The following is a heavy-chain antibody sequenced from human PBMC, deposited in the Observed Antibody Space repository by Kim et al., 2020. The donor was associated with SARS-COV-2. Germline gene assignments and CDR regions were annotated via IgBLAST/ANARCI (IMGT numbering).Heavy chain of an antibody. CDR3: ARGYGDHFDY. D-gene: IGHD4-17*01. J-gene: IGHJ4*02. Sequence: KYYADSVKGRFTISRDNSKNTLYLQMNSLRAEDTAVYYCARGYGDHFDYWGQGTLVTVSS. CDR2: K. V-gene: IGHV3-30*01.